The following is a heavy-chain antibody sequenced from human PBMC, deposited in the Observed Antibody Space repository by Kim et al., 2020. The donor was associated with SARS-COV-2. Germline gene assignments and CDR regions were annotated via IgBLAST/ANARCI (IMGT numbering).Heavy chain of an antibody. V-gene: IGHV3-53*01. J-gene: IGHJ4*02. Sequence: AASVKGRFTISRDNSKNTLYLQMNSLRAEDTAVYYCARVYGDYGYYYFDYWGQGTLVTVSS. D-gene: IGHD4-17*01. CDR3: ARVYGDYGYYYFDY.